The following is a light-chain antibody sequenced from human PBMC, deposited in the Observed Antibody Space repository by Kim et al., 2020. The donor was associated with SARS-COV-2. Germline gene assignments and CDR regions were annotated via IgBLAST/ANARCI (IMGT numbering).Light chain of an antibody. CDR2: TND. CDR1: NY. J-gene: IGLJ2*01. Sequence: NYVSWYQHLPGTAPKLLIYTNDQRPSGVPDRFSGSKSGTSTSLAISDLRSEDEAVYFCAAWDDGLSGPVFGGGTQLTVL. CDR3: AAWDDGLSGPV. V-gene: IGLV1-47*02.